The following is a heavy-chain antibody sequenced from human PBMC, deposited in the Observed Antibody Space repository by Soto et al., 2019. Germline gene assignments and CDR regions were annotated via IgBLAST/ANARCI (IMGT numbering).Heavy chain of an antibody. D-gene: IGHD6-19*01. J-gene: IGHJ4*02. CDR3: ARAVPSGWFDY. CDR2: IGTAGDT. CDR1: GFTFSSYD. Sequence: LRLSCAASGFTFSSYDMHWVRQATGKGLEWVSAIGTAGDTYYPGSVKGRFTISRENAKNSLYLQMNSLRAGDTAVYYCARAVPSGWFDYWGQGTLVTVSS. V-gene: IGHV3-13*01.